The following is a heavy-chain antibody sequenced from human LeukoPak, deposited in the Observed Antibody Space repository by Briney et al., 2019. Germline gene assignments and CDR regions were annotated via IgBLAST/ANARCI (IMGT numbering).Heavy chain of an antibody. V-gene: IGHV1-46*01. CDR1: GYTFTSYY. CDR2: INPSGGST. Sequence: ASVKVSCKASGYTFTSYYMHWVRQAPGQGLEWMGIINPSGGSTSYAQKFQGRVTMTRDTSTSTVYMELSSLRSEDTAVYYCARARVLVQPNGSGSYPGYWGQGTLVTVSS. J-gene: IGHJ4*02. D-gene: IGHD3-10*01. CDR3: ARARVLVQPNGSGSYPGY.